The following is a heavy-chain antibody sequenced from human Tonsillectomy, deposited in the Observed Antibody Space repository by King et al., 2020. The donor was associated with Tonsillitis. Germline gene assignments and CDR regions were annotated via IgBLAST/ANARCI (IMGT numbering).Heavy chain of an antibody. Sequence: QLQESGPGLVKPAETLSLTCTVSGGSISSSSYHWGWIRQPPGKGLEWIGSIFHTGSTYYNPSLKSRVTISVDTSKNHFSLKLSSVTAADTAVYYCVRLHYYDSSRYWYYFDYWGQGTLVTVSS. CDR1: GGSISSSSYH. D-gene: IGHD3-22*01. V-gene: IGHV4-39*02. CDR2: IFHTGST. J-gene: IGHJ4*02. CDR3: VRLHYYDSSRYWYYFDY.